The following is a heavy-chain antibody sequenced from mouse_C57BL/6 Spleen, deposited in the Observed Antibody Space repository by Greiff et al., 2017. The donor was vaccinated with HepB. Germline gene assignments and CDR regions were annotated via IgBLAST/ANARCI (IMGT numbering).Heavy chain of an antibody. Sequence: QVQLKQSGAELARPGASVKLSCKASGYTFTSYGISWVKQRTGQGLEWIGEIYPRSGNTYYNEKFKGKATLTADKSSSTAYMELRSLTSEDSAVYFCARRDYDSFAYWGQGTLVTVSA. J-gene: IGHJ3*01. CDR1: GYTFTSYG. CDR3: ARRDYDSFAY. V-gene: IGHV1-81*01. CDR2: IYPRSGNT. D-gene: IGHD2-4*01.